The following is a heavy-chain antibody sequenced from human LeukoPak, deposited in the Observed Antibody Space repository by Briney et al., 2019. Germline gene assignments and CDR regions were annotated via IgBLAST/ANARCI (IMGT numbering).Heavy chain of an antibody. Sequence: GGSLRLSGAASGFAFSTYSMNWVRQAPGKGLEWVSSVSRSSRFIFYADPVQGRFTISRDDAKDSLFLQMNSLRAEDTAVYYCARVSDAFDYFFDSWGQGTLVTVSS. CDR1: GFAFSTYS. D-gene: IGHD5-12*01. CDR2: VSRSSRFI. J-gene: IGHJ4*02. V-gene: IGHV3-21*01. CDR3: ARVSDAFDYFFDS.